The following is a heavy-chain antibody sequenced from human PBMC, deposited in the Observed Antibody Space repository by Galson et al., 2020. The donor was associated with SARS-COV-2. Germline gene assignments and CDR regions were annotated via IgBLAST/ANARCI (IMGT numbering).Heavy chain of an antibody. CDR1: GFTFSDYY. CDR2: SSSSSSYT. J-gene: IGHJ4*02. Sequence: GGSLRLSCAASGFTFSDYYMSWIRQAPGKGLEWVSYSSSSSSYTNYADSVKGRFTISRDNAKNSLYLQMNSLRPEDTAVYYCVRDEVIAKRFDYWGQGTLVTVSS. D-gene: IGHD3-16*02. V-gene: IGHV3-11*05. CDR3: VRDEVIAKRFDY.